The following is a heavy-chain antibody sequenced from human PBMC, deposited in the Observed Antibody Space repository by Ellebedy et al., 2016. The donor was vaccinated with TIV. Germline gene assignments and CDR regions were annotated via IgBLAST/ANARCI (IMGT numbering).Heavy chain of an antibody. CDR3: ATEVRPNDY. V-gene: IGHV3-23*01. CDR1: GFAFSSHA. J-gene: IGHJ4*01. CDR2: ITISGDAT. Sequence: PGGSLRLSCVVSGFAFSSHAMTWVRQAPGKGLEWVSSITISGDATYYADSVKGRFTISRDNSKNTLYLEMASLRVEDTAVYYCATEVRPNDYWGRGTLVIVSS.